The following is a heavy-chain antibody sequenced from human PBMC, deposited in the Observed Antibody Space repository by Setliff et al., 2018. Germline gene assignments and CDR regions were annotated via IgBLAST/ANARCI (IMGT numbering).Heavy chain of an antibody. Sequence: SETLSLTCAVYGGSFSGYYWSWIRQPPGKGLEWIGEINHSGSTNNNPSLKSRVTISVDTSKNQFSLQLTSVTAADTAIYYCARSDDNFQYPDYWGQGTLVTVSS. CDR1: GGSFSGYY. CDR3: ARSDDNFQYPDY. CDR2: INHSGST. D-gene: IGHD1-1*01. J-gene: IGHJ4*01. V-gene: IGHV4-34*01.